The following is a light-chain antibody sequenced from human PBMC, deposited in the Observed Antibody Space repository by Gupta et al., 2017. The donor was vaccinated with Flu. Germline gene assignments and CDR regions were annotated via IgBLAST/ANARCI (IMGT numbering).Light chain of an antibody. CDR1: SSDVGGYNL. CDR3: SSYTSSSTPYV. J-gene: IGLJ1*01. Sequence: QSALTQPASVSGSPGQSITISCTGTSSDVGGYNLVSWYQQRPGKAPKLMIYEVSNRPPGVSSRFSGSKSGNTASLTISGLQADDEADYYCSSYTSSSTPYVLGTGTKVTVL. CDR2: EVS. V-gene: IGLV2-14*01.